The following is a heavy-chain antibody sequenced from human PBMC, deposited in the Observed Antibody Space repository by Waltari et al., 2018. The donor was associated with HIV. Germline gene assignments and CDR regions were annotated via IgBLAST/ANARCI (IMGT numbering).Heavy chain of an antibody. CDR2: ISSDNTES. CDR3: VRDDPGYEPIDY. Sequence: VRLMESGGGLVEPGGSLTISCAASGFTFSRFTMNWIRHIPGKGLDMLASISSDNTESYYIASIKFRFTISRDNAANSVFLHMDRLRVDDTAQYFCVRDDPGYEPIDYWGRGTRVTVSS. CDR1: GFTFSRFT. J-gene: IGHJ4*02. D-gene: IGHD2-2*01. V-gene: IGHV3-21*02.